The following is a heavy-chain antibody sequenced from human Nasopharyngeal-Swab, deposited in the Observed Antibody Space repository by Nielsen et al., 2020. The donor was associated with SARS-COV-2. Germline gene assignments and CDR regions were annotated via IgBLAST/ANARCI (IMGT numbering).Heavy chain of an antibody. J-gene: IGHJ6*02. Sequence: SETLSPTCTVPRYSISFGYFWGWIRQPPGKGLELIGSISHGGNTYYNPSLKSRVSISVDTSKNQFPLRLNSVTAADTAVYYCARDKGFSMDVWGQGTTVTVSS. CDR1: RYSISFGYF. CDR2: ISHGGNT. V-gene: IGHV4-38-2*02. CDR3: ARDKGFSMDV.